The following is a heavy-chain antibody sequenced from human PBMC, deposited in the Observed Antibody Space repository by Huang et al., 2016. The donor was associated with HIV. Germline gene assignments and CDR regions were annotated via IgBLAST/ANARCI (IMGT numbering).Heavy chain of an antibody. J-gene: IGHJ4*02. D-gene: IGHD3-22*01. CDR2: SIPTLGKA. CDR3: ATVDYYDTSGPQRGYFDN. V-gene: IGHV1-69*01. Sequence: QVQLVQSGAEVKKPGSSVKVSCKASGGSFRNFAIGWVRQAPGQGLEWMGGSIPTLGKANYAQKFQGRVTIIADESTSTAYMELSSLRSEDTAVYYCATVDYYDTSGPQRGYFDNWGQGTLVTVSS. CDR1: GGSFRNFA.